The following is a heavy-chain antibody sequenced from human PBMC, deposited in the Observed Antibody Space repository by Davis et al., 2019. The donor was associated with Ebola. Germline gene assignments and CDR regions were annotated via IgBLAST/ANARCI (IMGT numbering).Heavy chain of an antibody. CDR3: AREGISSGYSSLYYYGMDV. V-gene: IGHV3-66*01. CDR2: IYSGGST. D-gene: IGHD3-22*01. CDR1: GFTVSSNY. Sequence: PGGSLRLSCAASGFTVSSNYMSWVRQAPGKGLEWVSVIYSGGSTYYADSVKGRFTISRDNSKNTLYLQMNSLRAEDTAVYYCAREGISSGYSSLYYYGMDVWGQGTTVTVSS. J-gene: IGHJ6*02.